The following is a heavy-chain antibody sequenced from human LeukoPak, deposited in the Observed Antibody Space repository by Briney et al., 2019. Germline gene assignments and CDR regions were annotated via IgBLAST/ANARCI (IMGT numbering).Heavy chain of an antibody. CDR3: ARGVGELSLIGYYMDV. V-gene: IGHV4-4*07. CDR2: IYTSGST. Sequence: SETLSLTCTVSGGSISSYYWSWIRQPAGKGLEWIGRIYTSGSTNYNPSLKSRVTMSVDTSKNQFSLKLSSVTAADTAVYYCARGVGELSLIGYYMDVWGKGTTVTISS. CDR1: GGSISSYY. D-gene: IGHD3-10*01. J-gene: IGHJ6*03.